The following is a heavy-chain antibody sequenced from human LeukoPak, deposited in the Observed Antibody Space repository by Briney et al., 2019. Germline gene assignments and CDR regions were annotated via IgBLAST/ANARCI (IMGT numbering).Heavy chain of an antibody. V-gene: IGHV3-48*04. CDR1: GFTFSSYS. Sequence: PGGSLRLSCAASGFTFSSYSMNWVRQAPGKGLEWVSYISSSSSTIYYADSVKGRFTISRDNAKNSLYLQMDSLRAEDTAVYYCARVGGGSKSYYYMDVWGKGTTVTVSS. D-gene: IGHD4-11*01. CDR2: ISSSSSTI. J-gene: IGHJ6*03. CDR3: ARVGGGSKSYYYMDV.